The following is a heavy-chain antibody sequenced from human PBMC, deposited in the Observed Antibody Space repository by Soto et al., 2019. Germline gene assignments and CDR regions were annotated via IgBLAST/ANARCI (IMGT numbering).Heavy chain of an antibody. CDR2: MNQDGGEN. V-gene: IGHV3-7*04. D-gene: IGHD2-15*01. Sequence: QTGGSLRLSCAASGFSFSSYWMSWFRQAPGKGLEWVADMNQDGGENYYVDSVKGRFSITRDNAKTSLYLQMNSLRVEDTAVYYFARVDCSPSHCCNLYCARDVWRQGTTAMVS. J-gene: IGHJ6*02. CDR1: GFSFSSYW. CDR3: ARVDCSPSHCCNLYCARDV.